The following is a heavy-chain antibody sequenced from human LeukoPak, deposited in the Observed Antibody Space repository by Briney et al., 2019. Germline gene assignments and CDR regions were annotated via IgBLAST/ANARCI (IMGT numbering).Heavy chain of an antibody. CDR3: ARVRNIAAAVYFDY. CDR2: ISAYNGNT. Sequence: GASVKVSCKASGYTFTSYGISWVRQAPGQGLEWMGWISAYNGNTNYAQKLQGRVTMTTDTSTSTAYMELRSLRSDDTAVYYCARVRNIAAAVYFDYWGQGTLVTVSS. V-gene: IGHV1-18*01. CDR1: GYTFTSYG. J-gene: IGHJ4*02. D-gene: IGHD6-13*01.